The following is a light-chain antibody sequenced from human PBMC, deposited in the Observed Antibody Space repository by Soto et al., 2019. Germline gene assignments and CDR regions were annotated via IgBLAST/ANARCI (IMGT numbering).Light chain of an antibody. Sequence: QSALTQPASVSGSPGQSITISCTGTSSDVGGYEYVSWYQQHPDKAPKLMIYYVSNRPSGVSNRFSGSKSGNTASLTISGLQAEDEADYYCSSFTSSNTVAFGGGTQLTVL. J-gene: IGLJ2*01. CDR1: SSDVGGYEY. V-gene: IGLV2-14*01. CDR3: SSFTSSNTVA. CDR2: YVS.